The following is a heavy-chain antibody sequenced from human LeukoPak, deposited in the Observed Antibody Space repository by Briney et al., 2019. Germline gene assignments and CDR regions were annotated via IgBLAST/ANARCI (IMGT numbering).Heavy chain of an antibody. CDR3: AREGGATYYDLWSGLSLDY. J-gene: IGHJ4*02. D-gene: IGHD3-3*01. Sequence: ASVKVSCKASGGTFSSYAISWVRQAPGQGLEWMGRIIPIFGTANYAQKFQGRVTITTDESTSTAYMELSSLRSEDTAVYYCAREGGATYYDLWSGLSLDYWGQGTLVTVSS. CDR2: IIPIFGTA. CDR1: GGTFSSYA. V-gene: IGHV1-69*05.